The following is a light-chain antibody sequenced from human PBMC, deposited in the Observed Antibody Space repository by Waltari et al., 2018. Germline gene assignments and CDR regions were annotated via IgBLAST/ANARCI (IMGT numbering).Light chain of an antibody. CDR2: DAS. CDR3: QQGYSTPPALS. CDR1: QNIRNY. J-gene: IGKJ4*01. V-gene: IGKV1-39*01. Sequence: DIQMTPSPSSLSASVGERVTITCRASQNIRNYLNLYQQKPGIAPRLLIYDASSLQSGVPSRFSGSGFGTDFTLTISSLQPEDFAMYYCQQGYSTPPALSFGGGTKVEIK.